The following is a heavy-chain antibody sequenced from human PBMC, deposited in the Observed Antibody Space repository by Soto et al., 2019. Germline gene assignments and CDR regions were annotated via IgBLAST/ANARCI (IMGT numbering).Heavy chain of an antibody. CDR1: GFTVSSNY. CDR2: IYSGGET. J-gene: IGHJ4*02. D-gene: IGHD1-26*01. V-gene: IGHV3-53*01. CDR3: ARGLWGGASFDY. Sequence: EVQLVESGGGLIQPGGSLKLSCAASGFTVSSNYMSWVRQAPGKGLEWVSVIYSGGETYYADSVKGRFGISRDNSTNTLYLQMNSLRAEDTAVYYCARGLWGGASFDYWGQGTLVTVSS.